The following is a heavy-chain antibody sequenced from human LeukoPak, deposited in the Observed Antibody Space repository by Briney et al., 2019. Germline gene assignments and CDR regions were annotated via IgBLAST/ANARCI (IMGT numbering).Heavy chain of an antibody. J-gene: IGHJ2*01. V-gene: IGHV4-59*01. CDR3: ARDGVSALNLYSDL. D-gene: IGHD3-3*01. Sequence: PSETLSLTCTVSGGSISSYYWSWIRQPPGKGLEWIGSIYYSGSTDYNPSLKSRVIISVDTSKNQFSLSLISVTAADTAVYYCARDGVSALNLYSDLWGRGTLVTVSS. CDR1: GGSISSYY. CDR2: IYYSGST.